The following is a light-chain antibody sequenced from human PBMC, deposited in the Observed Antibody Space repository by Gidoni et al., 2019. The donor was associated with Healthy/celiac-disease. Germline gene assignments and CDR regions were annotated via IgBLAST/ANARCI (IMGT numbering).Light chain of an antibody. CDR2: DAS. J-gene: IGKJ3*01. Sequence: EMVLTQSPGTLSLSRGERATLSCRASQSVSSSYLAWYQQKTGQAPRLLIHDASSSATGVPDGFSGSGSGTDFTLTISRLEPEDFAVYYCQQYGSSPLFTFGPGTKVEIK. V-gene: IGKV3-20*01. CDR1: QSVSSSY. CDR3: QQYGSSPLFT.